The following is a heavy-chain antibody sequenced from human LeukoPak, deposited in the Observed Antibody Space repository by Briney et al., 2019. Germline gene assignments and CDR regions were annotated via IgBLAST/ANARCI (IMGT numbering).Heavy chain of an antibody. D-gene: IGHD5-24*01. J-gene: IGHJ4*02. V-gene: IGHV4-31*03. Sequence: SETLSLTCTVSGGSISSGGYYWSWIRQHPGKGLEWIGYIYYSGSTYYNPSLKSRVTISVDTSKNQFSLKLSSVTAADTAVYYCARVKASEMATISPYYFDYWGQGTLVTVSS. CDR1: GGSISSGGYY. CDR3: ARVKASEMATISPYYFDY. CDR2: IYYSGST.